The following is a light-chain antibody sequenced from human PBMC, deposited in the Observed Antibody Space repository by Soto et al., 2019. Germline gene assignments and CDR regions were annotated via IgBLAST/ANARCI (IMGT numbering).Light chain of an antibody. J-gene: IGKJ1*01. Sequence: DIQMTQSPSSLSASVGARVTISCRASQAIASSLNWYQQKPGKAPNLLISAASTLHTGVPSRFSGGGSGTEFTLTISSLQLEDFATYYCQQTYSIPRTFGQGTTVDIK. CDR2: AAS. CDR1: QAIASS. V-gene: IGKV1-39*01. CDR3: QQTYSIPRT.